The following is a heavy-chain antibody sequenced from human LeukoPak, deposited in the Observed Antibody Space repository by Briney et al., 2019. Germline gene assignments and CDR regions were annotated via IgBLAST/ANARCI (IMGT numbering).Heavy chain of an antibody. CDR2: ISYDGSNK. CDR1: GFTFSSYA. J-gene: IGHJ4*02. Sequence: GRSLRLSCAASGFTFSSYAMHWVRQAPGKGLEWVAVISYDGSNKYYADSVKGRFTISRDNSKNTLYLQMNSLRAEDTAVYYRARGLTRSDYWGQGTLVTVSS. V-gene: IGHV3-30*04. CDR3: ARGLTRSDY.